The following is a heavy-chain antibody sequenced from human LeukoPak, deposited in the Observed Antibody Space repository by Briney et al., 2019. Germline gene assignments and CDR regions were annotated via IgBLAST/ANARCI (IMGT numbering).Heavy chain of an antibody. Sequence: GGSLRLSCAASGFTFSSYAMSWVRQAPGKGLEWVSAISGSGGSTYYADSVKGRFTISRDNSKNTLYLQMNSLRAEDTAVYYCAQVARGVDTAMVHYFDYWGQGTLVTVSS. CDR2: ISGSGGST. CDR1: GFTFSSYA. J-gene: IGHJ4*02. D-gene: IGHD5-18*01. CDR3: AQVARGVDTAMVHYFDY. V-gene: IGHV3-23*01.